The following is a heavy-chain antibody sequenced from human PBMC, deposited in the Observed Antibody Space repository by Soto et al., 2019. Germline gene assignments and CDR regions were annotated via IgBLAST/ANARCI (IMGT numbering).Heavy chain of an antibody. CDR3: ARCITMVRGVIISEVLADY. J-gene: IGHJ4*02. V-gene: IGHV4-31*03. Sequence: QVQLQESGPGLVKPSQTLSLTCTVSGGSISSGGYYWSWIRQHPGKGLEWIGYIYYSGSTYYNPSLKSRVTISVDTSKNQFSLKLSSVTAADTALYYCARCITMVRGVIISEVLADYWGQGTLVTVSS. CDR2: IYYSGST. CDR1: GGSISSGGYY. D-gene: IGHD3-10*01.